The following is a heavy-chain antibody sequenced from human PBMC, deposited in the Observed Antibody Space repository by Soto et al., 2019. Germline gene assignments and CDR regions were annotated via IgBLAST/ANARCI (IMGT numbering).Heavy chain of an antibody. D-gene: IGHD2-2*01. J-gene: IGHJ4*02. CDR2: IWDDGTNK. V-gene: IGHV3-33*01. Sequence: QVQLVESGGGVVQPGRSLRLSCAASGFSFSTYGMHWVRQAPGKGLEWVAVIWDDGTNKYSADSVKGRFTISRDNSKNTLYLHMNSLRAEDTAVYYCVRDLREDGCSSSSCFYFDYWGQGTLVTVSS. CDR1: GFSFSTYG. CDR3: VRDLREDGCSSSSCFYFDY.